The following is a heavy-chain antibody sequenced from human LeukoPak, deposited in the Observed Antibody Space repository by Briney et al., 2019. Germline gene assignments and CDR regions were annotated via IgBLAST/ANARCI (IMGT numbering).Heavy chain of an antibody. Sequence: ASVKVSCKASGYTFTSYDINWVRQATGQGLEWMGWMNPNSGNTGYAQKLQGRVTMTTDTSTSTAYMELRSLRSDDTAVYYCARDMLWEMFDPWGQGTLVTVSS. CDR2: MNPNSGNT. J-gene: IGHJ5*02. D-gene: IGHD3-16*01. CDR3: ARDMLWEMFDP. CDR1: GYTFTSYD. V-gene: IGHV1-8*01.